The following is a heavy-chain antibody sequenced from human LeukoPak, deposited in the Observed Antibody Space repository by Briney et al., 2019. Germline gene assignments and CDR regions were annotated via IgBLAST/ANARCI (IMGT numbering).Heavy chain of an antibody. Sequence: GASVKVSCKASGGTFSSYAISWVRQAPGQGLEWMGGIIPIFGTANYAQKFQGRVTITADESTSTAYMELRSLRSDDTDVYYCARPVLRFLEWSEIFYGMDVWGQGTTVTVSS. J-gene: IGHJ6*02. V-gene: IGHV1-69*01. CDR2: IIPIFGTA. CDR3: ARPVLRFLEWSEIFYGMDV. D-gene: IGHD3-3*01. CDR1: GGTFSSYA.